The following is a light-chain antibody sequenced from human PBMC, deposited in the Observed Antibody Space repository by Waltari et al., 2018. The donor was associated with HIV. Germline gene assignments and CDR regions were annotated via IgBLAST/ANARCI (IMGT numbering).Light chain of an antibody. CDR3: MQGSYWPYT. V-gene: IGKV2-30*01. CDR2: KIS. Sequence: DIVMTKSPLSLPVALGQPASISCRSSQSLVYRDGNTYVNCIQQRPGPSPLRLISKISARDSGVPDRFGGSASGSAFTLKISRVEAEDVVVYYCMQGSYWPYTFGQGTKLEIK. J-gene: IGKJ2*01. CDR1: QSLVYRDGNTY.